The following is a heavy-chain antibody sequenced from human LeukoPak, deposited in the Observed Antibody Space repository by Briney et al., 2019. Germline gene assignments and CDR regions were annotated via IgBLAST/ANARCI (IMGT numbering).Heavy chain of an antibody. CDR1: GFTFSGFS. CDR2: IKQDGSER. Sequence: PGTSRRLSCAASGFTFSGFSMSWVRQSPTKGLEWVANIKQDGSERYYVDSVKGRFTISRDNAKNSLSLQMNNLRVEDTAVYYCARAGSHWHYVYWGQGTVVTVSS. CDR3: ARAGSHWHYVY. V-gene: IGHV3-7*01. D-gene: IGHD3-10*01. J-gene: IGHJ4*02.